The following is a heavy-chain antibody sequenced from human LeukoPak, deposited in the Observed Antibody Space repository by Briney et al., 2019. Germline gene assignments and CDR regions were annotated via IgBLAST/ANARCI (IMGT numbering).Heavy chain of an antibody. J-gene: IGHJ4*02. CDR2: IYSGGST. CDR3: ARDAGGYYYDSSGYIDY. V-gene: IGHV3-53*01. Sequence: GGSLRLSCAASGFTVSSNYMSWVRQAPGKGLEWVSVIYSGGSTYYADSVKGRFTISRDNSKNTLYLQMNSLRAEDTAVYYCARDAGGYYYDSSGYIDYWGQGTLVTVSS. D-gene: IGHD3-22*01. CDR1: GFTVSSNY.